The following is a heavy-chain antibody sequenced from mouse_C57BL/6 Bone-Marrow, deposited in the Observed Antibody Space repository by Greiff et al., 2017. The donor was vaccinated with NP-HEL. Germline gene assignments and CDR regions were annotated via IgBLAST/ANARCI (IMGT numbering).Heavy chain of an antibody. CDR2: IDPETGGT. CDR1: GYTFTDYE. J-gene: IGHJ2*01. V-gene: IGHV1-15*01. Sequence: QVQLQQSGAELVRPGASVTLSCKASGYTFTDYEMHWVKQTPVHGLEWIGAIDPETGGTAYNQKFKGKAILTADKSSSTAYMALRSLTSEDSAVYDCSSCDLTRFDNGGQGTALTVSA. CDR3: SSCDLTRFDN.